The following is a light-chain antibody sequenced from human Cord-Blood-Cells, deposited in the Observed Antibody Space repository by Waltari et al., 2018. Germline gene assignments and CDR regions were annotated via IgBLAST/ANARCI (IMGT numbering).Light chain of an antibody. CDR1: QSVLYSSNNKNY. J-gene: IGKJ2*01. CDR3: QQYYSTPYT. V-gene: IGKV4-1*01. CDR2: WAS. Sequence: DIVMTQSPDSLAVSLGERATINCKSSQSVLYSSNNKNYVAWYQQKPGQPPKLLIYWASTREPGVPDRFSGSGSGTDFTLTISSLQAEDVAVYYCQQYYSTPYTFGQWTKLEIK.